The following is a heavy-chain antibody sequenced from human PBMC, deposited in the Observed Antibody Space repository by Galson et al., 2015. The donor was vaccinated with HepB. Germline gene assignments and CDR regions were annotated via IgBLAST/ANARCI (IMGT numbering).Heavy chain of an antibody. V-gene: IGHV3-23*01. CDR2: ITNSGGST. Sequence: SLRLSCAASGFTFSSYAMTWVRQAPGKGLEWVSGITNSGGSTYYADSVEGRFTISRDNSKNTLYLQMNSLTVEDTAVYYCARGYHYCSSTSCYIKDAFDIWGQGTVVTVSS. D-gene: IGHD2-2*01. CDR1: GFTFSSYA. J-gene: IGHJ3*02. CDR3: ARGYHYCSSTSCYIKDAFDI.